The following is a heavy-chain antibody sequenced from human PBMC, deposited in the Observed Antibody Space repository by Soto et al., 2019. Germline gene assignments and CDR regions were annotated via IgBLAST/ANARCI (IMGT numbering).Heavy chain of an antibody. CDR1: GGSFSGYY. V-gene: IGHV4-34*01. J-gene: IGHJ6*03. CDR3: ARGQGFGEVVPEGYYYYMDV. CDR2: INHSGST. Sequence: SSETLSLTCAVYGGSFSGYYWSWIRQPPGKGLEWIGEINHSGSTNYNPSLKSRVTISVDTSKNQFSLKLSSVTAADTAVYYCARGQGFGEVVPEGYYYYMDVWGKGTTVTVSS. D-gene: IGHD3-10*01.